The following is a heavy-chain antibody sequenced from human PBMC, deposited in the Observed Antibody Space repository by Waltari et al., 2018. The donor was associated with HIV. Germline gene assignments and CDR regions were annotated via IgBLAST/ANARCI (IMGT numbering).Heavy chain of an antibody. CDR3: ARDRVGSYYPYYYYGMDV. Sequence: QVQLVESGGGVVQPGRSLRLSCAASGFTFSSYGMHWVRQAPGKGLEWVAVIWYDGSNKYYADSVQGRFTISRDNSKNTLYLQMNSLRAEDTAVYYCARDRVGSYYPYYYYGMDVWGQGTTVTVSS. CDR2: IWYDGSNK. D-gene: IGHD1-26*01. CDR1: GFTFSSYG. J-gene: IGHJ6*02. V-gene: IGHV3-33*01.